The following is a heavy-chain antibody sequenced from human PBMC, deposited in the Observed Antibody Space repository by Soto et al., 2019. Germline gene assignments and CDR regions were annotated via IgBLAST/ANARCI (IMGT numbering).Heavy chain of an antibody. J-gene: IGHJ4*02. CDR2: IGTSGSNS. CDR3: AKRAVVGAARYFYY. CDR1: GFTFSGYA. Sequence: GGALRLSCAASGFTFSGYAKSWVRQAPGKGLEWVSTIGTSGSNSYYPDSVKGRVTISRDNSKNTLFLQMNSLRGEDTAVYFCAKRAVVGAARYFYYWGLGSLVTVSS. D-gene: IGHD2-15*01. V-gene: IGHV3-23*01.